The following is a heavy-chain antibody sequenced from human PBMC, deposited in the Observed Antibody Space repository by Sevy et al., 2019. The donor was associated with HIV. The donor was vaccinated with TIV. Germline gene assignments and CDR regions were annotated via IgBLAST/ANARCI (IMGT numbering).Heavy chain of an antibody. J-gene: IGHJ3*02. CDR1: GFTFSTYW. V-gene: IGHV3-74*01. Sequence: GGSLRLSCAASGFTFSTYWMHWVRQAPGKGLVWVSRINSDGNYRSYVESVEGRFTISRDNAQNTLFLQMSSLRVEDTAVYYCARESRGSLEGFDIWGKGTMVTVS. CDR3: ARESRGSLEGFDI. D-gene: IGHD1-26*01. CDR2: INSDGNYR.